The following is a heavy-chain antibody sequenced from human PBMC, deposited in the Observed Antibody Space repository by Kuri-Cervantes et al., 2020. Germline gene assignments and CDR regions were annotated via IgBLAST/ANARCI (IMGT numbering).Heavy chain of an antibody. Sequence: GGSLRLSCAASGITFNKYGMHWVRQAPGKGLEWVTFIRYDGSSQYYADSVKGRFIISRDDSKNMVYLQVNSLRTEDTAVYYCAKALANYLDYWGQGTLVTVSS. J-gene: IGHJ4*02. CDR1: GITFNKYG. V-gene: IGHV3-30*02. CDR3: AKALANYLDY. CDR2: IRYDGSSQ.